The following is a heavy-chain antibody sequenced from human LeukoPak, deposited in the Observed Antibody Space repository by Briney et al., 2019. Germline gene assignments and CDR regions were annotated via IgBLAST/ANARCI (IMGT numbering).Heavy chain of an antibody. D-gene: IGHD4-17*01. CDR2: INSDGSST. CDR3: ARDALDYGDYPSLYYFDY. CDR1: GFTFSSYW. V-gene: IGHV3-74*01. Sequence: PGGSLRLACAASGFTFSSYWMHWVRQAPGKGLVWVSRINSDGSSTSYADSVKGRFTISRHNAKNTLYLQMNSLRAEDTAVYYCARDALDYGDYPSLYYFDYWGQGTLVTVSS. J-gene: IGHJ4*02.